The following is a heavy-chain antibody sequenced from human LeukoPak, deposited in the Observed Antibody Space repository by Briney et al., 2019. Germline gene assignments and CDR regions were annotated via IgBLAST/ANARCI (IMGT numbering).Heavy chain of an antibody. V-gene: IGHV1-18*01. J-gene: IGHJ5*02. CDR3: ARDKDRYQLLNNWFDP. CDR2: ISAYNGNT. D-gene: IGHD2-2*01. CDR1: GYTFTSYG. Sequence: ASVKVSCKASGYTFTSYGISWVRQAPGQGLEWMGWISAYNGNTNYAQKLQGRVTMTTDTSTSTAYMELRSLRSDDTAVYYCARDKDRYQLLNNWFDPWGQGTLVTVSS.